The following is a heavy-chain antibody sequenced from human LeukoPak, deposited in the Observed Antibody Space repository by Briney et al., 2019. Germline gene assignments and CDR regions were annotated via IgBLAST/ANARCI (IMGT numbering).Heavy chain of an antibody. D-gene: IGHD4-23*01. Sequence: SVKVSCTASGGTFSSYAISWVRQAPGQGLEWMGGIIPIFGTANYAQKFQGRVTITTDESTSTAYMELSSLRSEDTAVYYCARVRRILGPQGHYGGRSRGAYYFDYWGQGTLVTVSS. CDR3: ARVRRILGPQGHYGGRSRGAYYFDY. CDR1: GGTFSSYA. CDR2: IIPIFGTA. V-gene: IGHV1-69*05. J-gene: IGHJ4*02.